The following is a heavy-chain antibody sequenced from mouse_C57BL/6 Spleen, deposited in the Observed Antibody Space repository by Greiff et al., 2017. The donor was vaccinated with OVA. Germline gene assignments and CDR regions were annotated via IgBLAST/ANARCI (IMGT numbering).Heavy chain of an antibody. CDR2: IYPGDGGT. CDR3: ARRRSCDDYYAMDY. CDR1: GYAFSSSW. V-gene: IGHV1-82*01. D-gene: IGHD2-13*01. J-gene: IGHJ4*01. Sequence: VQLQQSGPELVKPGASVKISCKASGYAFSSSWMNWVKQRPGKGLEWIGRIYPGDGGTNYNGKFKGKATLTADKSSSTAYMQLSSLTSEDSAVYVGARRRSCDDYYAMDYWGKGTSVTVSS.